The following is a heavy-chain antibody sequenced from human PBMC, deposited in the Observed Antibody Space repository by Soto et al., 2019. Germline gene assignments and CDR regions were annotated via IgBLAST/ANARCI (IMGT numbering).Heavy chain of an antibody. CDR2: IIPIFGTT. CDR3: ARVVTVVTSSHYWYFDL. Sequence: QVQLVQSGAEVKKPGSSVKVSCKASGGTFSSYAISWVRQAPGQGLEWMGGIIPIFGTTNYAQKFQGRVTLTAAESMSTAYMELSSLRSEDSAVYYCARVVTVVTSSHYWYFDLWGRGTLVTVSS. CDR1: GGTFSSYA. D-gene: IGHD2-15*01. J-gene: IGHJ2*01. V-gene: IGHV1-69*12.